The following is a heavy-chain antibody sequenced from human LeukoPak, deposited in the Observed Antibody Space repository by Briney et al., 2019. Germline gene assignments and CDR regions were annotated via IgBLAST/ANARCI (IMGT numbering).Heavy chain of an antibody. Sequence: GESLKISCKGSGYSFTSYWIGWVRQMPGKGLEWMGIIYPGDSDTRYSPSFQGQVTISADKSISTACLQWSSLKASDTAMYYCASRTYYYDSSPGAFDIWGQGTMVTVSS. CDR1: GYSFTSYW. J-gene: IGHJ3*02. D-gene: IGHD3-22*01. CDR2: IYPGDSDT. V-gene: IGHV5-51*01. CDR3: ASRTYYYDSSPGAFDI.